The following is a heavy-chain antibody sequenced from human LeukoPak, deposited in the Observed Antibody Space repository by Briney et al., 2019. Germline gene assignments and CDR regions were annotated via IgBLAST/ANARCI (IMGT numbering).Heavy chain of an antibody. D-gene: IGHD4-17*01. CDR3: AKDPNGDYVGAFDS. Sequence: GGSLRLSCAASGFTFSSHTMSWVRQVPGKGLEWVSGIHGSGETTYYADSVKGRFTISRDNSREMLYLQMNSLRVEDTAVYYCAKDPNGDYVGAFDSWGQGTMVTVSS. J-gene: IGHJ3*02. CDR1: GFTFSSHT. CDR2: IHGSGETT. V-gene: IGHV3-23*01.